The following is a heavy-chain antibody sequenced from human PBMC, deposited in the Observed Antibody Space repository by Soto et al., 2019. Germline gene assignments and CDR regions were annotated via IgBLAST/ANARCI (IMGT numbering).Heavy chain of an antibody. CDR1: GGSISSYY. Sequence: QVQLQESGPGLVKPSDTLSLSCSVSGGSISSYYWSWIRQPPGKGLESIAYIYYSGSTSYNPSLKSRVSISLDTSKNQFSLKLSSVTAADTAGYYCARTYDGSGPNSGGYGFDIWGQGTMVTVSS. CDR3: ARTYDGSGPNSGGYGFDI. D-gene: IGHD3-22*01. J-gene: IGHJ3*02. CDR2: IYYSGST. V-gene: IGHV4-59*01.